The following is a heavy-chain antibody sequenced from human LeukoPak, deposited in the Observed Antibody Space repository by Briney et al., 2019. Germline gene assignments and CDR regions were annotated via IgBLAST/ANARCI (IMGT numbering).Heavy chain of an antibody. J-gene: IGHJ6*03. Sequence: ASVKVSCKASGYTFTSYDINWVRQATGQGLEWMGWMNPNSGNTGYAQKFQGGVTITRNTSISTAYMKLSSLRSEDTAVYYCARLQRIGRGNKWYYMDVWGKGTTVTVSS. CDR1: GYTFTSYD. V-gene: IGHV1-8*03. CDR3: ARLQRIGRGNKWYYMDV. D-gene: IGHD3-16*01. CDR2: MNPNSGNT.